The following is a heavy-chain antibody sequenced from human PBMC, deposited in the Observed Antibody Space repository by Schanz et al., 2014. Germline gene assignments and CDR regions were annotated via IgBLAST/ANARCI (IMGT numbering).Heavy chain of an antibody. CDR3: AKSSPYYGSGSFPSNAYGMDV. CDR1: GFTFSNYW. V-gene: IGHV3-74*03. D-gene: IGHD3-10*01. CDR2: INSDGSDT. J-gene: IGHJ6*02. Sequence: VHLVESGGGLVQPGGSLRLSCAASGFTFSNYWMHWVRQAPGKGLVWVSRINSDGSDTEYGGSVKGRFTVSRDNAKNTLSLQMNSLRAEDTAVYYCAKSSPYYGSGSFPSNAYGMDVWGQGTAVTVSS.